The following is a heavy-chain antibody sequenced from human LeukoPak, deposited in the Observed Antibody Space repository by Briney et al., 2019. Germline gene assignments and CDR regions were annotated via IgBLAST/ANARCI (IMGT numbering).Heavy chain of an antibody. J-gene: IGHJ4*02. D-gene: IGHD3-22*01. Sequence: PGGSLRLSCAASGFTFSSYSMNWVRQAPGKGLEWVSYISSSSSTIYYADSVKGRFTISRDNAKNSLYLQMNSLRAEDTAVYYCARVLDSSGYYYYFDYWGQGTLVTVSS. CDR2: ISSSSSTI. CDR3: ARVLDSSGYYYYFDY. V-gene: IGHV3-48*01. CDR1: GFTFSSYS.